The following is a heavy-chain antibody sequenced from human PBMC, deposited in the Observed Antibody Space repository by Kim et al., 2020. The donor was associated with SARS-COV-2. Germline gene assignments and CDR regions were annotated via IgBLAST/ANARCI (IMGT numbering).Heavy chain of an antibody. J-gene: IGHJ6*02. Sequence: GESLRLSCAASGFTFSSYAMNWVRQAPGKGLEWVSGISGSGISTYYADSVKGRFTISRDNSKSTLYLQMNSLRAEDTAVYFCAKRSGHYYYGMDVWGQGTTVTVSS. CDR1: GFTFSSYA. D-gene: IGHD3-10*01. CDR2: ISGSGIST. V-gene: IGHV3-23*01. CDR3: AKRSGHYYYGMDV.